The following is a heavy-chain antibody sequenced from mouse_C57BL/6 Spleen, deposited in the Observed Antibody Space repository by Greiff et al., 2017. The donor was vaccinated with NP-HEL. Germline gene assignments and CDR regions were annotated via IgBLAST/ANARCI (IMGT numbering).Heavy chain of an antibody. CDR3: YYGSSYYFDY. D-gene: IGHD1-1*01. CDR2: INPYNGGT. CDR1: GYTFTDYY. V-gene: IGHV1-19*01. Sequence: EVQLQQSGPVLVKPGASVKMSCKASGYTFTDYYMNWVKQSHGKSLEWIGVINPYNGGTSYNQKFKGKATLTVDKSSSTAYMEFNSRTSEDSAVYYCYYGSSYYFDYWGQGTTLTVSS. J-gene: IGHJ2*01.